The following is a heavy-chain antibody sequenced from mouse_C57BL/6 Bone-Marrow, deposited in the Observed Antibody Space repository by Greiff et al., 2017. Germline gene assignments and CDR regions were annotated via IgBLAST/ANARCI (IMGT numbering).Heavy chain of an antibody. J-gene: IGHJ1*03. CDR3: ARRTMLHWYFDV. V-gene: IGHV1-61*01. D-gene: IGHD1-1*02. Sequence: QVQLQQPGAELVRPGSSVKLSCKASGYTFTSYWMDWVKQRPGQGLEWIGNIYPSDSETHYNQKFKDKATLTVAKSSSTAYMQLSSLTSEDSAVYYCARRTMLHWYFDVWGTGTTVTVSS. CDR2: IYPSDSET. CDR1: GYTFTSYW.